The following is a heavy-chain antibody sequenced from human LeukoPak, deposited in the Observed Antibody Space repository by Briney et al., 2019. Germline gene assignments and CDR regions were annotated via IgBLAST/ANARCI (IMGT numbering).Heavy chain of an antibody. CDR2: INSNGDDI. J-gene: IGHJ4*02. D-gene: IGHD6-6*01. CDR1: GLTFSSYS. Sequence: GGSLRLSCAASGLTFSSYSMNWVRQAPGKGLEWVSGINSNGDDIYYADSVRGRFTISRDNSNNALYLQMDSLRAEDTAVYYCANWIGSTSRDYWRQGTLVTVSS. CDR3: ANWIGSTSRDY. V-gene: IGHV3-23*01.